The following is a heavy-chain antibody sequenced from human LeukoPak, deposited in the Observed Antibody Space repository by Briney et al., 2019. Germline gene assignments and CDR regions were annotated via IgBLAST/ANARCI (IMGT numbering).Heavy chain of an antibody. D-gene: IGHD6-13*01. CDR1: GVSISSSSYY. V-gene: IGHV4-39*01. J-gene: IGHJ6*03. CDR2: IYYSGST. Sequence: SETLSLTCTVSGVSISSSSYYWGWIRQPPGKGLEWIGSIYYSGSTYYNPSLKSRVTISVDTSKNQFSLKLSSVTAADTAVYYCARLVPSSSWYSAYYYYMDVWGKGTTVTISS. CDR3: ARLVPSSSWYSAYYYYMDV.